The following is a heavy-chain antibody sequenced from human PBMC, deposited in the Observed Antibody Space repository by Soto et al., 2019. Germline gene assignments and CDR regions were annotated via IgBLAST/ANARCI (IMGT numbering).Heavy chain of an antibody. CDR1: GAPISTGNW. J-gene: IGHJ5*01. V-gene: IGHV4-4*02. CDR2: IYHGGNT. Sequence: QVHLQESGPRLVQSSGTLSLTCGVSGAPISTGNWWTWVRQPPGKGLEWIGEIYHGGNTNYRPSLKSRVTISVDKSKIQFSLRLSSVTAADTAVYYCARHSSYYYDSSAYYDSWGQGTLVTVSS. CDR3: ARHSSYYYDSSAYYDS. D-gene: IGHD3-22*01.